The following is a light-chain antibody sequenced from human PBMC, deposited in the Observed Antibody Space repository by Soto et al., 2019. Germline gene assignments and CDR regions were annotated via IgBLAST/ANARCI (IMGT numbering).Light chain of an antibody. CDR2: AAS. V-gene: IGKV3-20*01. Sequence: ETVLTQSPGTLSLSPGERATLSCRASQSVSSSYLAWYQQKPGQAPRLLIYAASSRATGIPDRFSGSGSGTDFTLSVSRLEPEDFAVYYCQQFGDSLAFGGGTKVDIK. J-gene: IGKJ4*01. CDR3: QQFGDSLA. CDR1: QSVSSSY.